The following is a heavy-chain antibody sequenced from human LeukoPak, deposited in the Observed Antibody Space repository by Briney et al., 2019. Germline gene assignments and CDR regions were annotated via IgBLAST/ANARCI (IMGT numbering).Heavy chain of an antibody. V-gene: IGHV1-18*01. D-gene: IGHD2-15*01. J-gene: IGHJ4*02. CDR3: ASGYCSGGSRYGLLDY. CDR2: ISAYNGNT. Sequence: ASVKVSCKASGYTFNTYGISWVRQAPGQGLEWMGWISAYNGNTNYAQKLQGRVTMTTDTSTKTAYMELRSLRSDGTAVYYCASGYCSGGSRYGLLDYWGQGTPVIVSS. CDR1: GYTFNTYG.